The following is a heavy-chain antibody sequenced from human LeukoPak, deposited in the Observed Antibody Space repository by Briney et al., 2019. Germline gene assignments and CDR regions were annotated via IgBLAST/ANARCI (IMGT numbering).Heavy chain of an antibody. CDR1: GFTFDDYA. D-gene: IGHD4-17*01. CDR2: ISWNSAAI. V-gene: IGHV3-9*01. CDR3: ARPTTVTTISADAFDI. J-gene: IGHJ3*02. Sequence: GGSLGLSCAASGFTFDDYAMHWVRQAPGKGLEWVSGISWNSAAIGYADSVKGRFTISRDNAKNSLYLQMNSLGAEDSSVYYCARPTTVTTISADAFDIWGQGTMVTVSS.